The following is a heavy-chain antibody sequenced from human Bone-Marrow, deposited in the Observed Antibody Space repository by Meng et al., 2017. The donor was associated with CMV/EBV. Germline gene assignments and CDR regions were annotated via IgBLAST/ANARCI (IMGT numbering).Heavy chain of an antibody. V-gene: IGHV3-9*01. J-gene: IGHJ6*02. CDR3: AKGTVTTYYGMDV. CDR2: ISWNSGSI. D-gene: IGHD4-11*01. CDR1: GFTFDDYA. Sequence: SLKISCVASGFTFDDYAMHWVRPATGKGLEWVSGISWNSGSIGYADAVKGRFTISRDNAKHSLYLQMNSLRAEDTALYYCAKGTVTTYYGMDVWGQATTVTVS.